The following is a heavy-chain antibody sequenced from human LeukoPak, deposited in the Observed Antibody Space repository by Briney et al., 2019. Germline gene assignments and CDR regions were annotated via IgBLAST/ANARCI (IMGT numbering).Heavy chain of an antibody. V-gene: IGHV3-48*03. J-gene: IGHJ5*02. Sequence: GGSLRLSCAASGFTCSSYEMNWVRQAPGKGLECVSYISSSGGTISYADSVKGRFTISRDNAKNALYLQMNSLRAEDTANYYCARGGNWFDPWGQGTLVTVSS. CDR1: GFTCSSYE. CDR2: ISSSGGTI. CDR3: ARGGNWFDP. D-gene: IGHD3-16*01.